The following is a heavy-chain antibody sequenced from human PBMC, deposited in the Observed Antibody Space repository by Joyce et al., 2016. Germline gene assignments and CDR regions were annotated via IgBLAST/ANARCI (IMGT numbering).Heavy chain of an antibody. D-gene: IGHD6-19*01. Sequence: QVQLVQSGAEVKKPGASVKVSCKASGYTFTAYHIHWVRQAPGQGVEEMGRINSNTDGTNYAQKCQGRVTMTRDMSINTAYMELSRLRSDDTAVYYCARDVEGYSSGGYLFYWGQGTLVTVSS. CDR1: GYTFTAYH. J-gene: IGHJ1*01. V-gene: IGHV1-2*06. CDR3: ARDVEGYSSGGYLFY. CDR2: INSNTDGT.